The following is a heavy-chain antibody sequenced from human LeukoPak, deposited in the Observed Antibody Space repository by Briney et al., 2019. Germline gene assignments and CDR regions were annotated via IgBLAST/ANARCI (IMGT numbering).Heavy chain of an antibody. V-gene: IGHV3-66*01. CDR3: ARALLARYYYDSSGYLDY. CDR2: IYSGGST. J-gene: IGHJ4*02. D-gene: IGHD3-22*01. Sequence: PGGSLRLSCAASGFTVSSNYMSWVRQAPGKGLEWVSVIYSGGSTYYADSVKGRFTISRDNSKNTLYLQMNSLRAEDTAVYYCARALLARYYYDSSGYLDYWGQGTLVTVSS. CDR1: GFTVSSNY.